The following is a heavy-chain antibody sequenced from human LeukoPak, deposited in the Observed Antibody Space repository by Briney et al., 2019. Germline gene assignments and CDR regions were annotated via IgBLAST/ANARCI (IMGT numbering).Heavy chain of an antibody. V-gene: IGHV1-18*01. Sequence: GAPVKVSCKASGYTFTSYGISWVRQAPGQGLEWMGWISAYNGNTNYAQKLQGRVTMTTDTSTSTAYMELRSLRSDDTAVYYCARGPYYYDSSGYEDWGQGTLVTVSS. CDR1: GYTFTSYG. J-gene: IGHJ4*02. D-gene: IGHD3-22*01. CDR2: ISAYNGNT. CDR3: ARGPYYYDSSGYED.